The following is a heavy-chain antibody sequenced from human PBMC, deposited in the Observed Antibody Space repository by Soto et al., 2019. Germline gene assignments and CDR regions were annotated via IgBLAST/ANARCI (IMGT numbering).Heavy chain of an antibody. Sequence: VKVSCKASGGTFSSYAISWVRQAPGQWLEWMGGIIPIFGTANYAQKFQGRVTITADESTSTAYMELSSLRSEDTAVYYCASSNLPTHGAYWYWGQGTLVPVSS. CDR2: IIPIFGTA. J-gene: IGHJ1*01. CDR1: GGTFSSYA. V-gene: IGHV1-69*13. D-gene: IGHD4-17*01. CDR3: ASSNLPTHGAYWY.